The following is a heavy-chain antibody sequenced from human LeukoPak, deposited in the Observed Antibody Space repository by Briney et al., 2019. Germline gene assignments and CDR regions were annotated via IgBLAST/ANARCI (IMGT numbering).Heavy chain of an antibody. J-gene: IGHJ4*02. Sequence: SETLSLTCAVYGGSFSGYYWSWIRQPPGKGLEWIGEINHSGSTNYNPSLKSRVTISVDTSKNQFSLKLSSVTAADTAVHYCARGPDDFWSGYYTGWIDYWGQGTLVTVSS. CDR1: GGSFSGYY. D-gene: IGHD3-3*01. CDR3: ARGPDDFWSGYYTGWIDY. V-gene: IGHV4-34*01. CDR2: INHSGST.